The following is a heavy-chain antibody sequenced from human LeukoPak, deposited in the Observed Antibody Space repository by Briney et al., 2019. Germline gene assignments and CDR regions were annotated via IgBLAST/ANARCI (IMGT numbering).Heavy chain of an antibody. CDR2: IYPGDSDI. Sequence: GVSLKISCNGSGYSFTSYWIGWARQMPGKGLEWMGIIYPGDSDIRYSPSFQGKVTISADKSISTAYLQWSSLKASDTAMYYCAGGAARRSYYYYYMDVWGKGTTVTVSS. D-gene: IGHD6-6*01. CDR1: GYSFTSYW. CDR3: AGGAARRSYYYYYMDV. J-gene: IGHJ6*03. V-gene: IGHV5-51*01.